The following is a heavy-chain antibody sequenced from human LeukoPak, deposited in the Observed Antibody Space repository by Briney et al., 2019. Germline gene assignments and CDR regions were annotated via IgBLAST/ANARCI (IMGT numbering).Heavy chain of an antibody. V-gene: IGHV5-51*01. CDR1: GYSFTSYW. D-gene: IGHD3-3*01. J-gene: IGHJ3*02. CDR2: IYPGDSDT. CDR3: ARSVGVLRFLEWEDDAFDI. Sequence: GESLKISCKGSGYSFTSYWIGWVRQMPGKGLEWMGIIYPGDSDTRYSPSFQGQVTISADKSISTAYLQWSSLKASDTAMYYCARSVGVLRFLEWEDDAFDIWGQGTMVTVSS.